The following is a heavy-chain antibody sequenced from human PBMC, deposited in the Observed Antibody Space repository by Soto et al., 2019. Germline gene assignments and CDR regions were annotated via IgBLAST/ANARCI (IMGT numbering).Heavy chain of an antibody. Sequence: GGSLRLSCAASGFTFSSYAMHWVRQAPGKGLEYVSAISSNGGSTYYANSVKGRFTISRDDIKNTLYLEMNSLRVEDTAIYYCARDPDWGGYSWFGPWGRGTLVTVSS. V-gene: IGHV3-64*01. CDR3: ARDPDWGGYSWFGP. CDR1: GFTFSSYA. CDR2: ISSNGGST. J-gene: IGHJ5*02. D-gene: IGHD7-27*01.